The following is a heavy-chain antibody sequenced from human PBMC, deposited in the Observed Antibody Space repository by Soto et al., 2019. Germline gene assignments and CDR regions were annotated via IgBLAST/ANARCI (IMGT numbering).Heavy chain of an antibody. CDR1: GFTFSSYW. CDR3: ARAGYSYGYYFDY. J-gene: IGHJ4*02. Sequence: GGSLRLSCAASGFTFSSYWMSWVRQAPGKGLEWVANIKQDGSEKYYADSVKGRFTISRDNSKNTLYLQMNSLRAEDTAVYYCARAGYSYGYYFDYWGQGTLVTVSS. V-gene: IGHV3-7*02. D-gene: IGHD5-18*01. CDR2: IKQDGSEK.